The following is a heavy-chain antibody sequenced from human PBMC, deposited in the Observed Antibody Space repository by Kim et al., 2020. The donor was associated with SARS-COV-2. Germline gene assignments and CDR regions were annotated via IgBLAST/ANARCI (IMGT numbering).Heavy chain of an antibody. CDR1: GFTFSTYS. D-gene: IGHD3-16*01. J-gene: IGHJ4*01. Sequence: GGSLRLSCAASGFTFSTYSMHWVRQAPGKGLEWVSSIGTSSAYLFYADSAKGRFTISRDNARSSPTPQLNSLRAEATDASYCASDGAGYAYYFVY. CDR3: ASDGAGYAYYFVY. CDR2: IGTSSAYL. V-gene: IGHV3-21*01.